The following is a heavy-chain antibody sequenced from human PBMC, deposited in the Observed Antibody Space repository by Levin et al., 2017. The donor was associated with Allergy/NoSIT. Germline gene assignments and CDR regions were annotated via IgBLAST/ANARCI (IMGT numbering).Heavy chain of an antibody. CDR2: IYYSGST. CDR1: GGSISSYY. Sequence: SETLSLTCTVSGGSISSYYWSWIRQPPGKGLEWIGYIYYSGSTNYNPSLKSRVTISVDTSKNQFSLKLSSVTAADTAVYYCARVDGSGWPPQFDYWGQGTLVTVSS. J-gene: IGHJ4*02. V-gene: IGHV4-59*01. CDR3: ARVDGSGWPPQFDY. D-gene: IGHD6-19*01.